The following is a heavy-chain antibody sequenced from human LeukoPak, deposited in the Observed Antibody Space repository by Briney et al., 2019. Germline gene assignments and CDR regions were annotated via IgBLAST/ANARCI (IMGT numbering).Heavy chain of an antibody. Sequence: SETLSLTCTVSGGSISSYYWSWIRQPPGKGLEWIGYIYYSGSTNYNPSLKSRVTIPVDTSKNQFSLKLSSVTAADTAVYYCARRYYDSSGYYYDAFDIWGQGTMVTVSS. J-gene: IGHJ3*02. D-gene: IGHD3-22*01. CDR2: IYYSGST. CDR1: GGSISSYY. CDR3: ARRYYDSSGYYYDAFDI. V-gene: IGHV4-59*08.